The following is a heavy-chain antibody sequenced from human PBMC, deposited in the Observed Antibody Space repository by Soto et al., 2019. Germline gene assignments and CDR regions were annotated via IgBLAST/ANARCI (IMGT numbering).Heavy chain of an antibody. CDR3: AKAVPSSILWWPADY. Sequence: EVQLVEAGGGLVQPGRSLRLSCAASGFTFDDYAMHWVRQAPGKGLEWVSGISWNSGSIGYAESVKGRFTISRDNAKNSLYLQRNSLRAEDTALYYCAKAVPSSILWWPADYWVQGTLVTVSS. V-gene: IGHV3-9*01. CDR2: ISWNSGSI. D-gene: IGHD2-21*01. J-gene: IGHJ4*02. CDR1: GFTFDDYA.